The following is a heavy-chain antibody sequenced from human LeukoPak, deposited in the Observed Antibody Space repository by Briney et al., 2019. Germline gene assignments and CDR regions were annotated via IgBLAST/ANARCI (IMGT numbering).Heavy chain of an antibody. V-gene: IGHV3-48*01. Sequence: GGSRRLSCAASGFTFSAYNMIWVRQAPGKGLEWLSYISGSSSAIYYADSVQGRFTISRDNAKNSLSLQMSSLRVEDTAVYYCVRDRTLGVRDGFILAWGQGTLVTVSS. CDR3: VRDRTLGVRDGFILA. D-gene: IGHD5-24*01. CDR1: GFTFSAYN. CDR2: ISGSSSAI. J-gene: IGHJ5*02.